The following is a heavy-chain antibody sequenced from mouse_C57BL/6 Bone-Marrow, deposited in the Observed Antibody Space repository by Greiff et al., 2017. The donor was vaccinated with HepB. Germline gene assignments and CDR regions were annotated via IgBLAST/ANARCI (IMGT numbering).Heavy chain of an antibody. D-gene: IGHD2-4*01. V-gene: IGHV1-80*01. CDR1: GYAFSSYW. J-gene: IGHJ3*01. CDR3: ARFHYDYDGGAWFAY. CDR2: IYPGDGDT. Sequence: VKLQESGAELVKPGASVKISCKASGYAFSSYWMNWVKQRPGKGLEWIGQIYPGDGDTNYNGKFKGKATLTADKSSSTAYMQLSSLTSEDSAVYFCARFHYDYDGGAWFAYWGQGTLVTVSA.